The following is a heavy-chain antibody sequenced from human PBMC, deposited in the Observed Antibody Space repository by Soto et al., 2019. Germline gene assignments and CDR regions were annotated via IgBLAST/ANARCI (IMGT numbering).Heavy chain of an antibody. V-gene: IGHV3-21*01. CDR1: GFTFSSYS. J-gene: IGHJ4*02. D-gene: IGHD3-22*01. CDR2: ISSSSSYI. CDR3: ARDQDSSGYYYFDY. Sequence: PGGSLRLSCAASGFTFSSYSMNWVRQAPGKGLEWVSSISSSSSYIYYADSVQGRFTISRDNAKNSLYLQMNSLRADDTAVYYCARDQDSSGYYYFDYWGQGTLVTVSS.